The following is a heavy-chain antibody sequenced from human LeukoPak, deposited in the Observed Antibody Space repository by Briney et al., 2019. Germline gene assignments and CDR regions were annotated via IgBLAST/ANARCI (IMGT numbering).Heavy chain of an antibody. D-gene: IGHD1-26*01. CDR3: AKDMRWEPSDAFDI. CDR1: GFTFDDYA. V-gene: IGHV3-9*03. CDR2: ISWNSDSI. Sequence: GRSLRLSCAASGFTFDDYAMHWVRQAPGKGLEWVSGISWNSDSIGYADSVKGRFTISRDNAKNSLYLQMNSLRAEDMALYYCAKDMRWEPSDAFDIWGQGTMVTVSS. J-gene: IGHJ3*02.